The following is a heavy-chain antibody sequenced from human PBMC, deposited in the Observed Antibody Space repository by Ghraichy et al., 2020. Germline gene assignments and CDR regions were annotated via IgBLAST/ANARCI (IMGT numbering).Heavy chain of an antibody. J-gene: IGHJ6*02. CDR2: IIPIFGTA. Sequence: SVKVSCKASGGTFSSYAISWVRQAPGQGLEWMGGIIPIFGTANYAQKFQGRVTITADESTSTAYMELSSLRSEDTAVYYCARKATVGATPRYYYYGMDVWGQGTTVTVSS. V-gene: IGHV1-69*13. CDR3: ARKATVGATPRYYYYGMDV. D-gene: IGHD1-26*01. CDR1: GGTFSSYA.